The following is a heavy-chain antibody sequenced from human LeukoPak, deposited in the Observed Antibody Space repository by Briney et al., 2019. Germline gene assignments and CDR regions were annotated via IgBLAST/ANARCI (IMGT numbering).Heavy chain of an antibody. CDR2: ISSSSSYI. D-gene: IGHD1-26*01. Sequence: GGSLRLSCAASGFTFSSYSMNWVRQAPGKGLEWVSSISSSSSYIYYADSVRGRFTISRDNAKNSLYLQMNSLRAEDTAVYYCARALGIVGATADYWGQGTLVTVSS. J-gene: IGHJ4*02. CDR1: GFTFSSYS. V-gene: IGHV3-21*01. CDR3: ARALGIVGATADY.